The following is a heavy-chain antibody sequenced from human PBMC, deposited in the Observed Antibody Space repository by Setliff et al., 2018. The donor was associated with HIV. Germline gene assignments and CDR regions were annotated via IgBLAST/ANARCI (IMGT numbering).Heavy chain of an antibody. CDR1: GGSFSDYY. J-gene: IGHJ5*02. CDR3: ASLRRSNVFPLFAP. V-gene: IGHV4-34*01. Sequence: SETLSLTCAVYGGSFSDYYWTWIRQAPGKGLEWIGEISHRGNANYKASLQSRVTISVDTSKNQFSLKLSAVTAADTAMYYCASLRRSNVFPLFAPWGQGTLVTVS. D-gene: IGHD6-13*01. CDR2: ISHRGNA.